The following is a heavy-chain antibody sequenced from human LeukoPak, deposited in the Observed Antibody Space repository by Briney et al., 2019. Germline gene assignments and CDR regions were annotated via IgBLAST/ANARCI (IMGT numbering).Heavy chain of an antibody. CDR3: ARGWLQLER. V-gene: IGHV3-7*01. Sequence: GGSLRLSCAAAGFTFSDYWMSWVRQAPGKGLECVANIKQDGSEEYYVDSVKGRFTISRDNAKNSLYLQMNSLRAEDTAVYYCARGWLQLERWGQGTLVTVSS. D-gene: IGHD5-12*01. J-gene: IGHJ4*02. CDR2: IKQDGSEE. CDR1: GFTFSDYW.